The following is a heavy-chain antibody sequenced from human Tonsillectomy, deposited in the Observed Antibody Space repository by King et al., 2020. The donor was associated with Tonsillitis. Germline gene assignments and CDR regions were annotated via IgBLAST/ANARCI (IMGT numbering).Heavy chain of an antibody. J-gene: IGHJ3*02. CDR2: IRHDGSQK. V-gene: IGHV3-7*01. CDR1: GFSFSAYW. Sequence: VQLVESGGGLVQPGGSLRLSCVASGFSFSAYWMTWVRQAPGKGLEWVANIRHDGSQKYHVDSVKGRFTISRDNAKNSLYLQMDSLKAEDTAVYYCARDISPTMTPVKTLYFDAFDIWGQGTMVTVSS. CDR3: ARDISPTMTPVKTLYFDAFDI. D-gene: IGHD4-23*01.